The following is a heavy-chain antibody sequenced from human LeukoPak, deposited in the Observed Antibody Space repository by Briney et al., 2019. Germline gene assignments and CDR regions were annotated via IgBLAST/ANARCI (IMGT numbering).Heavy chain of an antibody. CDR3: ARDRSRGYSYT. CDR1: GVTVSTNY. Sequence: GGSLRLSCAVSGVTVSTNYMSWVRQAPGKGLEWVSVIYSDGGGGSTYYPDSVKGRFTISRDNSRNTLYLQMNNLRAEDTAMYYCARDRSRGYSYTWGQGTLVTVSS. D-gene: IGHD5-18*01. V-gene: IGHV3-53*01. J-gene: IGHJ5*02. CDR2: IYSDGGGGST.